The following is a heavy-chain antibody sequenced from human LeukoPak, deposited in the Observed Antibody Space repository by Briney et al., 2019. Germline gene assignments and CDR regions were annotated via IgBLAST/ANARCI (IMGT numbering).Heavy chain of an antibody. CDR3: AKDMIRAWGWWSDGDYGVDNWFDP. J-gene: IGHJ5*02. V-gene: IGHV3-21*04. CDR1: GFTFSSYS. CDR2: ISSSSSYI. D-gene: IGHD4-17*01. Sequence: GGSLRLSCAASGFTFSSYSMNWVRQAPGKGLEWVSSISSSSSYIYYADSVKGRFTISRDNSKNTLYLQMNSLRAEDTAVYYCAKDMIRAWGWWSDGDYGVDNWFDPWGQGTLVTVSS.